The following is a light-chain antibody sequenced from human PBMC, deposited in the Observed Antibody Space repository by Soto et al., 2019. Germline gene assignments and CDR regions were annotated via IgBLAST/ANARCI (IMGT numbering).Light chain of an antibody. CDR1: QDISNY. CDR2: DAS. J-gene: IGKJ2*01. CDR3: QQYDNIPYT. Sequence: DIQMTQSPSSLSASVGDRVTITCQASQDISNYLNWYQQKPGKAPKLLIYDASNLETGVPSRFSGSGSGTDFTFTISSLQPEDIATYYCQQYDNIPYTFGHGTKLEIK. V-gene: IGKV1-33*01.